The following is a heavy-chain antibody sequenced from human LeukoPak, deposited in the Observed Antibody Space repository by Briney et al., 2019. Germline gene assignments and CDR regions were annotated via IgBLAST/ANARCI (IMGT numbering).Heavy chain of an antibody. CDR1: GFTFSSYW. V-gene: IGHV3-74*01. J-gene: IGHJ3*02. CDR3: ARLYGDYGAFDI. D-gene: IGHD4-17*01. Sequence: GGSLRLSCAASGFTFSSYWMHWVRQAPGKGLVWVSRINSDGSSTSYADSVKGRFTISRDNAKNTLYLQKNSLRAEDTAVYYCARLYGDYGAFDIWGQGTMVTVSS. CDR2: INSDGSST.